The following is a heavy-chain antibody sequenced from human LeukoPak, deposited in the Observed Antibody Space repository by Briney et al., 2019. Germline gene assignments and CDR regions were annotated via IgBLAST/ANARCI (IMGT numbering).Heavy chain of an antibody. D-gene: IGHD7-27*01. V-gene: IGHV3-30*03. CDR2: ISYDGNDK. J-gene: IGHJ2*01. CDR3: ARLKLGYWYFDL. CDR1: GFTFSSYD. Sequence: GGSLRLSCAASGFTFSSYDMHWVRQAPGKGLEWVAVISYDGNDKHYADSVKGRFAISRDNAKNSLYLHTHSLRAEDTAIYYCARLKLGYWYFDLWGRGTLLTVSS.